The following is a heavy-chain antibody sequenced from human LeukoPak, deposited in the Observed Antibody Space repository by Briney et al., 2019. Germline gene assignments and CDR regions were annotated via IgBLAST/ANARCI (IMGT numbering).Heavy chain of an antibody. V-gene: IGHV1-8*01. CDR2: MNPNSGNT. J-gene: IGHJ4*02. CDR1: GYTFTNYD. D-gene: IGHD3-10*01. CDR3: ARASPNYYGSGSYYYYFDY. Sequence: ASVKVSCKASGYTFTNYDINWVRQATGQGLEWMGWMNPNSGNTGYAQKFQGRVTMTRNTSISTAYMELSSLRSEDTAVYYCARASPNYYGSGSYYYYFDYWGQGTLVTVSS.